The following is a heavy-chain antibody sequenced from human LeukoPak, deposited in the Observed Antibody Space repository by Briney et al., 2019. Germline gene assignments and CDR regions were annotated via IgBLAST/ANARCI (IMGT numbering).Heavy chain of an antibody. Sequence: PSETLSLTXTVSGGSISSYYWSWIRQPAGKGLEWIGRIYTSGSTNYNPSLKSRVTMSVDTSKNQFSLKLSSVTAADTAVYYCAREGAYYDFWSGYYTLRMCDYWGQRTLVTVSS. V-gene: IGHV4-4*07. D-gene: IGHD3-3*01. CDR2: IYTSGST. CDR1: GGSISSYY. J-gene: IGHJ4*02. CDR3: AREGAYYDFWSGYYTLRMCDY.